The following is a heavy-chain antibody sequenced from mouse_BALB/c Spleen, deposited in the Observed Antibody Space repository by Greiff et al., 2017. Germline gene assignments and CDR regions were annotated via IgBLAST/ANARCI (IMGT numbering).Heavy chain of an antibody. CDR1: GYTFTSYW. D-gene: IGHD2-10*02. V-gene: IGHV1-7*01. CDR3: ARSRVWLYYYAMDY. J-gene: IGHJ4*01. CDR2: INPSTGYT. Sequence: QVQLKESGAELAKPGASVKMSCKASGYTFTSYWMHWVKQRPGQGLEWIGYINPSTGYTEYNQKFKDKATLTADKSSSTAYMQLSSLTSEDSAVYYCARSRVWLYYYAMDYWGQGTSVTVSS.